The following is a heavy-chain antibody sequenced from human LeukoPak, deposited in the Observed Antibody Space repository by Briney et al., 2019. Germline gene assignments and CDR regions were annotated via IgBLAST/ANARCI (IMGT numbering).Heavy chain of an antibody. Sequence: ASVKVSCKASGYTFTGYYMHWVRQAPGQGLEWMGWINPNSGGTNYAQKFQGRVTMTRDTSITTAYMELSRLRSDDTAVYYCAASQSYCGGDCYSGDAFDIWGQGTLVTVSS. J-gene: IGHJ3*02. CDR3: AASQSYCGGDCYSGDAFDI. D-gene: IGHD2-21*01. CDR2: INPNSGGT. V-gene: IGHV1-2*02. CDR1: GYTFTGYY.